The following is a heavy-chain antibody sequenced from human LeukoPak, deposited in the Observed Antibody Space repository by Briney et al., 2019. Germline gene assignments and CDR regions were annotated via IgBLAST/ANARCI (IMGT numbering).Heavy chain of an antibody. CDR2: INPNSGGT. Sequence: ASVKVSCKASGYTFTGYYMHWVRQAPGQGLEWMGRINPNSGGTNYAQKFQGRVTMTRDTSISTAYMELSRLRSDDTAVYYCARPPTVATRRYYYYYMDVWGKGTTVTVSS. J-gene: IGHJ6*03. D-gene: IGHD4-11*01. CDR1: GYTFTGYY. CDR3: ARPPTVATRRYYYYYMDV. V-gene: IGHV1-2*06.